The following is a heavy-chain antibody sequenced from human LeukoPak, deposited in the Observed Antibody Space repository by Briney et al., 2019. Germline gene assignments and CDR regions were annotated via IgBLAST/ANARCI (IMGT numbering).Heavy chain of an antibody. CDR2: IYYSGST. J-gene: IGHJ4*02. V-gene: IGHV4-39*07. CDR1: GGSISSSSYY. Sequence: SETLSLTCTVSGGSISSSSYYWGWVRQPPGKGLEWIGIIYYSGSTYYNPSLKSRVTITVDTSRNQFSLNLRSVTAADTAVYYCASGRYFDWLFGGDQSTPFDYWGQGSLVTVSS. D-gene: IGHD3-9*01. CDR3: ASGRYFDWLFGGDQSTPFDY.